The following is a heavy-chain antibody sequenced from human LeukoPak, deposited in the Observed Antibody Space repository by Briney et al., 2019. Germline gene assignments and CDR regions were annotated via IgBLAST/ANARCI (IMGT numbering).Heavy chain of an antibody. CDR3: ARAEGAASHI. V-gene: IGHV4-34*10. D-gene: IGHD3-16*01. CDR1: GGSFSGFY. J-gene: IGHJ3*02. CDR2: IHYSGGA. Sequence: PSETLSLTCAVYGGSFSGFYWSWIRRPPGKGLEWIGHIHYSGGADYNPSLKSRVSMSLDTSKNHFSLRLTSVTAADTGVYFCARAEGAASHIWGQGTMVSVSS.